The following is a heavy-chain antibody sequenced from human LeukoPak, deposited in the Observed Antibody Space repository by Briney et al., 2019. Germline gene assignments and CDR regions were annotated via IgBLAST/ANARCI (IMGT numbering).Heavy chain of an antibody. CDR2: ISGGGDRT. CDR1: EFTFSSYA. D-gene: IGHD2-2*01. Sequence: GGSLRLSCAASEFTFSSYAMNWVRQAPGKGLEWVSGISGGGDRTYYADSVKGRFAISRDNSKSTLYLQMNSLRVEDTALYYCAKGDGINHYQWFDLWGQGTQVTVSS. CDR3: AKGDGINHYQWFDL. V-gene: IGHV3-23*01. J-gene: IGHJ5*02.